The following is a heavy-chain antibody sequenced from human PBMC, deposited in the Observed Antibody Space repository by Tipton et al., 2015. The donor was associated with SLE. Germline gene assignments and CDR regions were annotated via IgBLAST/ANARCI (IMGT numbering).Heavy chain of an antibody. Sequence: TLSLTCTVSGGSISSGDYYWSWIRQPPGKGLEWIGYIYYSGSTYYNPSLKSRVAISVDTSKNQFSLKLSSVTAADTAVYYCARDRYDSSGYRRFDYWGQGTLVTVSS. CDR2: IYYSGST. CDR1: GGSISSGDYY. J-gene: IGHJ4*02. V-gene: IGHV4-30-4*01. CDR3: ARDRYDSSGYRRFDY. D-gene: IGHD3-22*01.